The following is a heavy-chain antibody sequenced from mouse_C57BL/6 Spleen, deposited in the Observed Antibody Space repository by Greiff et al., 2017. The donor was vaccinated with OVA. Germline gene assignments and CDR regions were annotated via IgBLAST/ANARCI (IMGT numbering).Heavy chain of an antibody. J-gene: IGHJ1*03. CDR3: ARSVITTVVRYFDV. Sequence: QVQLQQSGTELVKPGASVKLSCKASGYTFTSYWMHWVKQRPGQGLEWIGNINPSNGGTNYNEKFKSKATLTVDKSSSTAYMQLSSLTSEDSAVYYCARSVITTVVRYFDVWGTGTTVTVSS. V-gene: IGHV1-53*01. CDR2: INPSNGGT. CDR1: GYTFTSYW. D-gene: IGHD1-1*01.